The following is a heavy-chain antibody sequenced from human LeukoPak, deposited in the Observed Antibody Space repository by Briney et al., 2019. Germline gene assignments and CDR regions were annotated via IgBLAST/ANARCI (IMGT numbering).Heavy chain of an antibody. D-gene: IGHD6-13*01. CDR3: ASGQQLPSDY. J-gene: IGHJ4*02. V-gene: IGHV3-74*01. Sequence: GGSLRLSCAASGFTFSNYWMHWVRQAPGKGLVWVSRINSDRINTSYADSVKGRFTISRDNAKNTLNLQMNSLRAEDTAVYYCASGQQLPSDYWGQGTLVTVSS. CDR1: GFTFSNYW. CDR2: INSDRINT.